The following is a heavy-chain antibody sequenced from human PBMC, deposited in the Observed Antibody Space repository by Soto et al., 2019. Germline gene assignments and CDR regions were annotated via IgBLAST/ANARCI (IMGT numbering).Heavy chain of an antibody. CDR1: GYRFTSYW. CDR3: ARTDKSGYFNWFDP. J-gene: IGHJ5*02. D-gene: IGHD3-22*01. Sequence: GASLKISCRTSGYRFTSYWIAWLHQMPGKGLEWMGIIFPSDSDTRYSPSFPGQVTISADRSTSTVFRQWASLKAPDTAVDFCARTDKSGYFNWFDPWGQGTLVTVSS. CDR2: IFPSDSDT. V-gene: IGHV5-51*07.